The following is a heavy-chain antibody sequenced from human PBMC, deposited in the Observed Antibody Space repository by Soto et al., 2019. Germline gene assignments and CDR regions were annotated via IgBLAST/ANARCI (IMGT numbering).Heavy chain of an antibody. Sequence: PSETLSLTCAVSGGSVSGDDWWSWVRQPPEKGLEWIGEIYQSGTTNYNPSLNSRVTISLDKSKNQVVMTMTDMAPVDTAIYYCAHRQRTVVVGAPFDLWGQGSQVTVSS. V-gene: IGHV4-4*02. CDR3: AHRQRTVVVGAPFDL. D-gene: IGHD2-15*01. J-gene: IGHJ4*02. CDR2: IYQSGTT. CDR1: GGSVSGDDW.